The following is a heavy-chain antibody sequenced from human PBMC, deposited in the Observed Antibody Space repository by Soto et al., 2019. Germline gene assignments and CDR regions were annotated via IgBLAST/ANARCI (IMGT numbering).Heavy chain of an antibody. V-gene: IGHV4-4*07. CDR2: IYSGGRN. Sequence: SDTLSLTCTVSGGSISSFYWSWIRQPAGKGLEWIGRIYSGGRNNHNPSLKSRVTMSVDTSKNQFSLRLSSVTAADTAMYYCVRGSSRWDYWGQGTLVTVSS. CDR3: VRGSSRWDY. J-gene: IGHJ4*02. CDR1: GGSISSFY. D-gene: IGHD6-13*01.